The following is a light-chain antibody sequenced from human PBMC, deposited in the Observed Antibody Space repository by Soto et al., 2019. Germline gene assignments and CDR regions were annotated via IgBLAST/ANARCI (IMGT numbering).Light chain of an antibody. CDR2: GAS. CDR3: QQYGSSPIT. V-gene: IGKV3-20*01. Sequence: EIVLTQSPGTLSLSPGERATLSCRASQSVSSNYLAWYQQKPGQAPRPLIYGASSRATGIPDRFSGSGSGTDFSLTISRLETEDFAVYYCQQYGSSPITFGQGTRLEI. J-gene: IGKJ5*01. CDR1: QSVSSNY.